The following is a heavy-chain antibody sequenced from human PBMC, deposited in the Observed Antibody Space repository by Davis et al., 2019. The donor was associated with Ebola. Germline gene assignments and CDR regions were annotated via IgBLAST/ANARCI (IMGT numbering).Heavy chain of an antibody. CDR3: ARDTRAGVLLYYYYGMDV. CDR1: GDSVSSNSGA. D-gene: IGHD2-15*01. CDR2: TYYRSEWHV. V-gene: IGHV6-1*01. Sequence: SETLSLTCAISGDSVSSNSGAWNWIRQSPSRGLEWLGRTYYRSEWHVDYAVSVRSRIRINPDTSKNQFSLQLNSVTPEHTAVYYCARDTRAGVLLYYYYGMDVWGQGTTVTVSS. J-gene: IGHJ6*02.